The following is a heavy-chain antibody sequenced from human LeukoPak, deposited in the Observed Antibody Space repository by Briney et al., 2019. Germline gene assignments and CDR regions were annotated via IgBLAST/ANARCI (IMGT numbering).Heavy chain of an antibody. V-gene: IGHV1-18*01. CDR1: GYTFTSYG. Sequence: GASVKVSCKASGYTFTSYGISWVRQAPGQGLEWMGWISAYNGNTNYAQKLQGRVTMTTDTSTSTAYMELRSLRSGDTAVYYCARVASSSWYGNWFDPWGQGTLVTVSS. J-gene: IGHJ5*02. CDR2: ISAYNGNT. D-gene: IGHD6-13*01. CDR3: ARVASSSWYGNWFDP.